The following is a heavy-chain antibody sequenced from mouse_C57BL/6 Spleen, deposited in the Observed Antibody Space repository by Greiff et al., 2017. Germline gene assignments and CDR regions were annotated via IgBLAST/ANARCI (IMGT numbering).Heavy chain of an antibody. CDR2: IDPEDGDT. CDR3: TKGHYSNQYYFDY. V-gene: IGHV14-1*01. Sequence: VQLKQSGAELVRPGASVKLSCTASGFNIKDYYMHWVKQRPEQGLEWIGRIDPEDGDTEYAPKFQGKATMTADTSSNTAYLQLSSLTSEDTAVYYCTKGHYSNQYYFDYWGQGTTLTVSS. D-gene: IGHD2-5*01. J-gene: IGHJ2*01. CDR1: GFNIKDYY.